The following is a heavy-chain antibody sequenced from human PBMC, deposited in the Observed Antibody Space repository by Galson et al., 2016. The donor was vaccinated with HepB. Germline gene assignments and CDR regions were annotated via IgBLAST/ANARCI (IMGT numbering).Heavy chain of an antibody. CDR1: GDTFTGYY. V-gene: IGHV1-2*04. CDR3: ATSTGYRSGWGAFDI. CDR2: LSANSGAT. D-gene: IGHD6-25*01. Sequence: SVKVSCTASGDTFTGYYIHWVRQPPGQGLEWMAWLSANSGATNYAQKFQGWVTMTRDTSVSTAYMELTSLTSDATAIYYCATSTGYRSGWGAFDIWGQGTMVTVSS. J-gene: IGHJ3*02.